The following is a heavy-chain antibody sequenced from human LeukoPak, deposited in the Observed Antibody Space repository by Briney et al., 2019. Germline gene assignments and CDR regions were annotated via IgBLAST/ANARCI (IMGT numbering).Heavy chain of an antibody. D-gene: IGHD6-13*01. CDR1: GFTLSSYA. CDR3: ARGSAAAGTRAFDY. CDR2: ISYDGSNK. J-gene: IGHJ4*02. Sequence: PGRSLRLSCAASGFTLSSYAMHWVRQAPGKGLEWVAVISYDGSNKYYADSVKGRFTISRDNSKNTLYLQMNSLRAEDTAVYYCARGSAAAGTRAFDYWGQGTLVTVSS. V-gene: IGHV3-30*01.